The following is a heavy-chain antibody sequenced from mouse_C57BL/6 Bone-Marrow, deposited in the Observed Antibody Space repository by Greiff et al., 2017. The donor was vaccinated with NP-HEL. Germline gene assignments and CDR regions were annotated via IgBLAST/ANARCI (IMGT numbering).Heavy chain of an antibody. CDR2: IDPENGDT. V-gene: IGHV14-4*01. CDR1: GFNIKDDY. Sequence: EVQLVESGAELVRPGASVKLSCTASGFNIKDDYMHWVKQRPEQGLEWIGWIDPENGDTEYASKFQGKATITADTSSNTAYLQLSSLTSEDTAVYYCTTPYGSLFDYWGQGTTLTVSS. J-gene: IGHJ2*01. D-gene: IGHD1-1*01. CDR3: TTPYGSLFDY.